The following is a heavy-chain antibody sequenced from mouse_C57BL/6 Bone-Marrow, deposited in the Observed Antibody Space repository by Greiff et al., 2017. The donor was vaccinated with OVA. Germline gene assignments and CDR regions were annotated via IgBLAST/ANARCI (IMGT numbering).Heavy chain of an antibody. J-gene: IGHJ4*01. CDR1: GFNIKDDY. V-gene: IGHV14-4*01. CDR3: TTYGSSYEDY. CDR2: IDPENGDT. Sequence: VQLKQSGAELVRPGASVKLSCTASGFNIKDDYMHWVKQRPEQGLEWIGWIDPENGDTEYASKFQGKATITADTSSNTAYLQLSSLTSEDTAVYYCTTYGSSYEDYWGQGTSVTVSS. D-gene: IGHD1-1*01.